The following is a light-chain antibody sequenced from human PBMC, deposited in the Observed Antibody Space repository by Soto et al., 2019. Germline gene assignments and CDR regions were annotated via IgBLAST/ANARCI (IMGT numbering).Light chain of an antibody. Sequence: DIQMTQSPSTLCASVGDRVTITCRASQSISSWLAWYQQKPGKAPKLLIYKASSLESGVPSRFSGSGSGTEFTLTISSLQPDDFATYYCQQSETFGQGTKVDIK. CDR1: QSISSW. J-gene: IGKJ1*01. CDR3: QQSET. V-gene: IGKV1-5*03. CDR2: KAS.